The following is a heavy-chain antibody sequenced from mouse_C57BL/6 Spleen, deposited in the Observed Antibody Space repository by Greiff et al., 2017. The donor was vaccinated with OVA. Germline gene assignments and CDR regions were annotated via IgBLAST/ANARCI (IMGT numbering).Heavy chain of an antibody. Sequence: QVQLQQSGPGLVQPSQRLSITCTVSGFSLTSYGVHWVRQSPGKGLEWLGVIWRGGSTDYNAAFMSRLSITKDNSKSQVFFKMNSLQADDTAIYYCAKNWGLGRFGFDYWGQGTTLTVSS. D-gene: IGHD4-1*01. J-gene: IGHJ2*01. CDR3: AKNWGLGRFGFDY. CDR2: IWRGGST. CDR1: GFSLTSYG. V-gene: IGHV2-5*01.